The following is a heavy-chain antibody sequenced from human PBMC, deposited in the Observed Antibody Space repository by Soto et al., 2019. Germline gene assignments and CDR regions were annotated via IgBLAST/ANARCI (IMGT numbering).Heavy chain of an antibody. Sequence: QITLKESGPTLVKPTQTLTLTCTFSGFSLSTSSVGVGWIRQPPGKALEWLAVVYWDDDKRYSPSLKSRLSITKDTSTNQVVLIMTNMDPVDTATYYCARFDYYDYWGQGTLVTVSS. J-gene: IGHJ4*02. CDR3: ARFDYYDY. V-gene: IGHV2-5*02. CDR1: GFSLSTSSVG. CDR2: VYWDDDK.